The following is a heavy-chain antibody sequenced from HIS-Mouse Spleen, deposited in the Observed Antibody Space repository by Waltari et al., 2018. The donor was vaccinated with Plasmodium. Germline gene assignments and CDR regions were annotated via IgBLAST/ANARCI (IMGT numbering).Heavy chain of an antibody. V-gene: IGHV1-18*01. CDR3: ARVDNWNFDAFDI. J-gene: IGHJ3*02. CDR2: IRAYKVNT. CDR1: GYTFTSYG. Sequence: QVQLVQSGAEVKKPGASVKVSCKASGYTFTSYGISWVRQAPGQGLEWMGWIRAYKVNTNYAQKIQGRVTMTTDTSTSTACMELMSLRSDDTAVYYWARVDNWNFDAFDICGQGTMVTVSS. D-gene: IGHD1-7*01.